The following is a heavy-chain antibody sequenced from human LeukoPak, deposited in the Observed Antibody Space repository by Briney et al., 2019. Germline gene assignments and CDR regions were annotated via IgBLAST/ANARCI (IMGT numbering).Heavy chain of an antibody. D-gene: IGHD6-6*01. J-gene: IGHJ4*02. CDR2: IYTSGST. Sequence: SQTLSLTCTVSGGSISSGSYYWSWIRQPAGKGLEWIGRIYTSGSTNYNPSLKSRVTMSVDTSKNQFSLKLSSVTAADTAVYYCAREAIGSSSWYFDYWGQGTLVTVSS. CDR3: AREAIGSSSWYFDY. CDR1: GGSISSGSYY. V-gene: IGHV4-61*02.